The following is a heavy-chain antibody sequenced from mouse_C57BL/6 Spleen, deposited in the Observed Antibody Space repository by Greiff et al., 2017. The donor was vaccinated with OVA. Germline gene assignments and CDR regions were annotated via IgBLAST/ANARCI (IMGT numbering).Heavy chain of an antibody. V-gene: IGHV1-4*01. Sequence: VQLQESGAELARPGASVKMSCKASGYTFTSYTMHWVKQRPGQGLEWIGYINPSSGYTKYNQKFKDKATLTADKSSSTAYMQLSSLTSEDSAVYYCARSYGSSLYYAMDYWGQGTSVTVSS. CDR2: INPSSGYT. D-gene: IGHD1-1*01. CDR3: ARSYGSSLYYAMDY. J-gene: IGHJ4*01. CDR1: GYTFTSYT.